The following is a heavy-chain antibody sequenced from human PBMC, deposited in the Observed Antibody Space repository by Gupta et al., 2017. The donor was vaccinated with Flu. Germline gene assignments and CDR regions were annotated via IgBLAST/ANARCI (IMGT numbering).Heavy chain of an antibody. D-gene: IGHD6-13*01. J-gene: IGHJ4*02. CDR1: GFTFRNYA. Sequence: EVQLLESGGGLVQPGGSLRLSCAASGFTFRNYAMSWVRQVPGKGLEWVSGISASGGRTYYADAVKGRFTISRDNSKNTLYVQMKRLRAEETAVYYCAKDGGSNWPEGGDYGGQGTLVSVSS. V-gene: IGHV3-23*01. CDR3: AKDGGSNWPEGGDY. CDR2: ISASGGRT.